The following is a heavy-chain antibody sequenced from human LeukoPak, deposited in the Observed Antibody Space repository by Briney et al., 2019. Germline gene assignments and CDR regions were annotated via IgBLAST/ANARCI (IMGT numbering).Heavy chain of an antibody. CDR1: GVPSGLSL. CDR3: ARDRPAGSDWLDP. J-gene: IGHJ5*02. V-gene: IGHV4-59*01. CDR2: IYYNGST. Sequence: SETLPLTCSVSGVPSGLSLWTALVQLPGNGLDCFGYIYYNGSTKYNVSLKSRVTISVDTSKNQFSLRLSSVTAADTAVYYCARDRPAGSDWLDPWGQGTLVTVSS. D-gene: IGHD3-10*01.